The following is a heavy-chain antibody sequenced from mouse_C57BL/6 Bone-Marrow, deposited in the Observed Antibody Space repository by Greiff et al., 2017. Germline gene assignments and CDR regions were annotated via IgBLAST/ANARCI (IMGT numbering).Heavy chain of an antibody. V-gene: IGHV1-7*01. J-gene: IGHJ2*01. CDR1: GYTFTSYW. Sequence: VKVVESGAELVKPGASVKLSCKASGYTFTSYWMHWVKQRPGQGLEWIGYINPSSGYTKYTQKFKDKATLTADKSSSTAYMQLSRLTNEDSAIYYCAKGVRRRVFGYWGQGTTLTVSS. CDR3: AKGVRRRVFGY. CDR2: INPSSGYT. D-gene: IGHD2-14*01.